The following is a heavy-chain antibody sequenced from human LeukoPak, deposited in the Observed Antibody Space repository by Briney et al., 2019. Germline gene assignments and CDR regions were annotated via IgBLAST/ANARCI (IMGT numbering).Heavy chain of an antibody. CDR2: ISSSSSYI. CDR3: ARAGSRPFDY. CDR1: GFPFSSYS. V-gene: IGHV3-21*01. J-gene: IGHJ4*02. Sequence: GALRLSCAASGFPFSSYSMNWVRQAPGKGLEWVSSISSSSSYIYYADSVKGRFTISRDNAKNSLYLQMNSLRAEDTAVYYCARAGSRPFDYWGQGTLVTVSS.